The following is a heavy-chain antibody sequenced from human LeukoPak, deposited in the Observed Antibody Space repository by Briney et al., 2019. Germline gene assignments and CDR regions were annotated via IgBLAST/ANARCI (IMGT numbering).Heavy chain of an antibody. Sequence: SETLSLTCAVYGGSFSGYYWSWIRQPPGKGLEWTGEINHSGSTNYNPSLKSRVTISVDTSKNQFSLKLSSVTAADTAVYYCARYGCSGGSCYDYWGQGTLVTVSS. V-gene: IGHV4-34*01. J-gene: IGHJ4*02. D-gene: IGHD2-15*01. CDR1: GGSFSGYY. CDR2: INHSGST. CDR3: ARYGCSGGSCYDY.